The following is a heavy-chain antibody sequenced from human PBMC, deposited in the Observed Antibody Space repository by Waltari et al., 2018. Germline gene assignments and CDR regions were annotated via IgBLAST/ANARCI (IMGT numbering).Heavy chain of an antibody. CDR2: IRSKANSYAT. CDR3: TREPYYDFWSGYYYYFDY. D-gene: IGHD3-3*01. Sequence: GFTFSGSAMHWVRQASGKGLEWVGRIRSKANSYATAYAASVKGRFTISRDDSKNTAYLQMNSLKTEDTAVYYCTREPYYDFWSGYYYYFDYWGQGTLVTVSS. CDR1: GFTFSGSA. J-gene: IGHJ4*02. V-gene: IGHV3-73*01.